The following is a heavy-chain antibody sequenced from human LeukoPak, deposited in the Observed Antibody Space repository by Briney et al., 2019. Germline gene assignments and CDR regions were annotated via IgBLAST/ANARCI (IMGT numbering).Heavy chain of an antibody. CDR3: TTGRYSSSWYRLINY. D-gene: IGHD6-13*01. J-gene: IGHJ4*02. CDR1: GFTFSSYS. V-gene: IGHV3-15*01. CDR2: IKSKTDGGTT. Sequence: GGSLRLSCAASGFTFSSYSMNWVRQAPGKGLEWVGRIKSKTDGGTTDYAAPVKGRFTISRDDSKNTLYLQMNSLKTEDTAVYYCTTGRYSSSWYRLINYWGQGTLVTVSS.